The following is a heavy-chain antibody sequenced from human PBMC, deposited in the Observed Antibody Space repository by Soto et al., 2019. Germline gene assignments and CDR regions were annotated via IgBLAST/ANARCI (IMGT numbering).Heavy chain of an antibody. CDR1: GGSFSSYY. CDR3: ARLHIMTGYYKPQNWFDP. Sequence: SETLSLTCTVSGGSFSSYYWSWIRQPPGKGLEWIGYIYYSGSTNYNPSLKSRVTISVDTSKNQFSLKLSSVTAADTAVYYCARLHIMTGYYKPQNWFDPWGQGTLATAPQ. CDR2: IYYSGST. J-gene: IGHJ5*02. V-gene: IGHV4-59*01. D-gene: IGHD3-9*01.